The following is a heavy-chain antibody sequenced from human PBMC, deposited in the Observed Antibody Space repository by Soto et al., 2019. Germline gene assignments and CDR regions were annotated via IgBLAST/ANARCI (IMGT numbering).Heavy chain of an antibody. D-gene: IGHD6-13*01. J-gene: IGHJ6*02. CDR3: ARDSSSYYYYYGMDV. V-gene: IGHV4-30-4*02. CDR2: IYHSGST. Sequence: SETLSLTCTVSGGSIRSGDYYWSWIRQPPGKGLEWIGYIYHSGSTYYNPSPKSRVTISVDTSKNQFSLKLSSVTAADTAVYYCARDSSSYYYYYGMDVWGQGTTVTVSS. CDR1: GGSIRSGDYY.